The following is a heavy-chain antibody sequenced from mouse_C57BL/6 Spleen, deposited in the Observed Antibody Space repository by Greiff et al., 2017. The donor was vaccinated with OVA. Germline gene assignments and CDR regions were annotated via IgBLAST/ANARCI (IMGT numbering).Heavy chain of an antibody. D-gene: IGHD4-1*01. CDR3: ARDTQLTGTFPLYFDY. V-gene: IGHV5-4*01. CDR2: ISDGGSYT. J-gene: IGHJ2*01. Sequence: EVQLVESGGGLVKPGGSLKLSCAASGFTFSSYAMSWVRQTPEKRLEWVATISDGGSYTYYPDNVKGRFTISRDNAKNNLYLQMSHLKSEDTAMYYCARDTQLTGTFPLYFDYWGQGTTLTVSS. CDR1: GFTFSSYA.